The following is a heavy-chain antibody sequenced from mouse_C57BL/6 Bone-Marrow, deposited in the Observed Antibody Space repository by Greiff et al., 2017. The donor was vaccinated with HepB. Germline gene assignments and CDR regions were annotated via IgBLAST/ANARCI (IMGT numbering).Heavy chain of an antibody. V-gene: IGHV1-4*01. Sequence: QVQLKESGAELARPGASVKMSCKASGYTFTSYTMHWVKQRPGQGLEWIGYINPSSGYTKYNQKFKDKATLTADKSSSTAYMQLISLTSEDSAVYYCARRDYYGYYFDYWGQGTTLTVSS. CDR2: INPSSGYT. CDR3: ARRDYYGYYFDY. CDR1: GYTFTSYT. D-gene: IGHD1-1*01. J-gene: IGHJ2*01.